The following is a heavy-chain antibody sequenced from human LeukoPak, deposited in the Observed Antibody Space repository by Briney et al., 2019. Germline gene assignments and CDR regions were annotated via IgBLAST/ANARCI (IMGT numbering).Heavy chain of an antibody. CDR2: IRSSGGDT. CDR3: AKGYDYNNWYFDL. V-gene: IGHV3-23*01. Sequence: GGSLRLSCAACGFTFSSYAMSWVRQAPGKGLEWVSAIRSSGGDTFYADSVKGRFTISRDNSKNTLYLQMNSLRAGDTAVYFCAKGYDYNNWYFDLWGRGTQVTVSS. J-gene: IGHJ2*01. D-gene: IGHD3-10*01. CDR1: GFTFSSYA.